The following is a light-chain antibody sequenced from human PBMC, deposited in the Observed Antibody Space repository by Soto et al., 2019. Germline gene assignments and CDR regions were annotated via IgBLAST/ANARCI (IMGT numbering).Light chain of an antibody. CDR1: PRVSSIY. V-gene: IGKV3-20*01. CDR2: GAS. Sequence: EIVLTQSPGTLSFFSREKTTLSFRASPRVSSIYFAWYQQKPGQAPRLLIYGASSRATGIPDRFSGSGSGTDFTLTISRLEPEDFAVYYCQQFGTSPPSTFGQGTRLEIK. J-gene: IGKJ5*01. CDR3: QQFGTSPPST.